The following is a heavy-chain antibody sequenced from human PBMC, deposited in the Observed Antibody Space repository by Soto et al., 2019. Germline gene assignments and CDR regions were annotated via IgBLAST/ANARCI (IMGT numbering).Heavy chain of an antibody. V-gene: IGHV3-74*01. Sequence: EVQLVESGGGLVQPGGSLRLSCAASGFTFSSYYMHWVRQVPGKGLIWVSRVSNDGSSTNYADSFRGRFTVSRDNGKSTLDLQMNSLRAEDTAIYYCARGLYGDSVGYDHWGQGTLVTVSS. CDR2: VSNDGSST. CDR1: GFTFSSYY. CDR3: ARGLYGDSVGYDH. J-gene: IGHJ4*02. D-gene: IGHD4-17*01.